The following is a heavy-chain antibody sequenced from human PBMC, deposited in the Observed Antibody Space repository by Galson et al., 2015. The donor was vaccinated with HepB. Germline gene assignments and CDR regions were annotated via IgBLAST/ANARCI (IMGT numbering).Heavy chain of an antibody. CDR1: GDSVSSNSAA. CDR2: TYYRSKWYN. V-gene: IGHV6-1*01. D-gene: IGHD3-16*02. Sequence: CAISGDSVSSNSAAWNWIRQSPSRGLEWLGRTYYRSKWYNDYAVSVKSRITINPDTSKNQFSLQLNSVTPEDTAVYYCARERFGDDYIWGSYRYQYNWFDPWGQGTLVTVSS. J-gene: IGHJ5*02. CDR3: ARERFGDDYIWGSYRYQYNWFDP.